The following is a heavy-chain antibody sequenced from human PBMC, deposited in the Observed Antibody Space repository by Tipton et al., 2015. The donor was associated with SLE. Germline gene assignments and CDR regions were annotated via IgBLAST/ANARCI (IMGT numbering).Heavy chain of an antibody. CDR2: ITHDGSNK. V-gene: IGHV3-30*04. CDR1: GFTFRKYA. J-gene: IGHJ6*02. CDR3: GKDPALPGGDYSGLDV. D-gene: IGHD3-10*01. Sequence: SLRLSCAASGFTFRKYAMHWVRQAPGKGMEWVAVITHDGSNKYYADSVKGRITVSRDNSKNTLYLQMNSLRAADAAVYYCGKDPALPGGDYSGLDVWGQGTTVTVSS.